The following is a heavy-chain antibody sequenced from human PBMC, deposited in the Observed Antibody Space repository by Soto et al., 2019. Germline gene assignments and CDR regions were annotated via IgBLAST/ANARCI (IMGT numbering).Heavy chain of an antibody. CDR2: ISAYNGNT. D-gene: IGHD3-10*01. Sequence: QVPLVQSGAEVKKPGASVKVSCKASGYTFTSYGISWVRQAPGQGLEWMGWISAYNGNTNYAQKLQGRVTMTTDTSTSTAYMELRSLRSDDTAVYYCARETYYYGSGSYLYYYYMDVWGKGTTVTVSS. CDR3: ARETYYYGSGSYLYYYYMDV. J-gene: IGHJ6*03. V-gene: IGHV1-18*01. CDR1: GYTFTSYG.